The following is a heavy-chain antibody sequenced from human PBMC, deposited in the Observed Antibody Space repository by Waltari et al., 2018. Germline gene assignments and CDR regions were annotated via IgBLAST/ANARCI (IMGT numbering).Heavy chain of an antibody. CDR1: GDSVRSPYW. J-gene: IGHJ5*02. CDR3: ARDRGRGLYLDT. Sequence: QLQLQESGPGLVKPSGTLSLTCAVSGDSVRSPYWWSWVRQSPQKGLEWIGQVYGSGKSNYNPSFASRVIISLDTSNNQFSLTVTSATAADTAVYYCARDRGRGLYLDTWGPGTMVTVSP. D-gene: IGHD2-15*01. CDR2: VYGSGKS. V-gene: IGHV4-4*02.